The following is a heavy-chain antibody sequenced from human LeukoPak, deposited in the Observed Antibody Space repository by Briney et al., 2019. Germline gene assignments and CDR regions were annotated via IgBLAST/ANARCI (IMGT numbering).Heavy chain of an antibody. Sequence: GGSLRLSCAASGFTFSDYYMTWIRQAPGKGLEWVANIKEDGSDKYYVDSVKGRFTISRDNAKNSLYLQMNSLRAEDTAVYFCARGRVSSSTWYSTYYYYFYMDVWGKGTTVTVSS. CDR2: IKEDGSDK. CDR3: ARGRVSSSTWYSTYYYYFYMDV. CDR1: GFTFSDYY. J-gene: IGHJ6*03. V-gene: IGHV3-7*03. D-gene: IGHD1-1*01.